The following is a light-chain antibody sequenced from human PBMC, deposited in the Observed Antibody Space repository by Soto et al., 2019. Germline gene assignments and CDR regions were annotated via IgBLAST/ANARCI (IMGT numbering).Light chain of an antibody. Sequence: VXPGERATLSCRASQSVSSNLAWYQQKPGQAPRLLIYGASTRATGIPARFSGSGSGTEFTLTISSLQSEDFAVYYCQQYNNWPRGTFGQGTKLEIK. V-gene: IGKV3-15*01. CDR1: QSVSSN. CDR2: GAS. J-gene: IGKJ2*02. CDR3: QQYNNWPRGT.